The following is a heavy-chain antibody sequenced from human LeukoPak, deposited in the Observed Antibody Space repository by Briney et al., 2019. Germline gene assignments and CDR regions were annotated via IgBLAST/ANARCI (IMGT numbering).Heavy chain of an antibody. CDR3: ATDYGGYSKY. D-gene: IGHD4-23*01. Sequence: GASVKVSCKASGGSLNDYAISWVRLAPGRGLEWMGRIIPMFGRANYAQKFQGRVTITADKSTNTAYMELSSLRSEDTAMFYCATDYGGYSKYWGQGTLVTVSS. V-gene: IGHV1-69*04. J-gene: IGHJ4*02. CDR1: GGSLNDYA. CDR2: IIPMFGRA.